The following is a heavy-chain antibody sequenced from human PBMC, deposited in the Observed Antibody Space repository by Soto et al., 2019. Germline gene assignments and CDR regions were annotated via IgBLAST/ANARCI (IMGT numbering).Heavy chain of an antibody. D-gene: IGHD1-7*01. V-gene: IGHV4-59*11. J-gene: IGHJ4*02. Sequence: SETLSLTCTVSGDSISGHYWSWIRQPPGKRLEWIAYVRYGGGTDYNPSLKSRATISVDTSKNQFSLKLGSVTAEDTAVYYCARGSTGNYADWGQGALVTVSS. CDR2: VRYGGGT. CDR1: GDSISGHY. CDR3: ARGSTGNYAD.